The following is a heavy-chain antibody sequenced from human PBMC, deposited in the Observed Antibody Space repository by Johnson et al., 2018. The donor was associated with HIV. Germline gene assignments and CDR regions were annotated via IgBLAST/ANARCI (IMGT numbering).Heavy chain of an antibody. V-gene: IGHV3-30*02. Sequence: VQLVESGGGVVPPGGSLRLSCAASGLTFSSYGMHWVRQAPGKGLEWVAFIRYDGSGTYYADSVKGRFTISRDNSKNMLYLQMNSLRAEDTAVYYCARAKVGGEAFDSWGQGTMVTVSS. D-gene: IGHD1-26*01. J-gene: IGHJ3*02. CDR3: ARAKVGGEAFDS. CDR1: GLTFSSYG. CDR2: IRYDGSGT.